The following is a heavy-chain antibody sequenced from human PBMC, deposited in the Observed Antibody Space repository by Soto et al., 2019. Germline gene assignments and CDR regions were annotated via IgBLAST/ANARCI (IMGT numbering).Heavy chain of an antibody. Sequence: SVKVSCKASGGTFSSYAISWVRQAPGQGLEWMGGIIPIFGTANYAQKFQGRVTITADKSTSTAYMELSSLRSEDTAVYYCARGRSRIQLWSTFYYYGMDVWGQGTTLTVS. V-gene: IGHV1-69*06. CDR3: ARGRSRIQLWSTFYYYGMDV. CDR1: GGTFSSYA. CDR2: IIPIFGTA. D-gene: IGHD5-18*01. J-gene: IGHJ6*02.